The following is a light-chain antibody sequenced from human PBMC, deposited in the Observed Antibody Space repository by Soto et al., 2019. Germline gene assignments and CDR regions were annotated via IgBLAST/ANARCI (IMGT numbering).Light chain of an antibody. J-gene: IGKJ4*01. Sequence: DVHMTQSPSSVSASVGYRFTITCRASHSLIKWLAWYQQKPGKAPKLLIYEASTLQSGVPSRFSGSGSGTEFTLTISSLHPDDYPTYYCQQYNTFLTFGGGTKVDIK. CDR2: EAS. CDR3: QQYNTFLT. V-gene: IGKV1-5*03. CDR1: HSLIKW.